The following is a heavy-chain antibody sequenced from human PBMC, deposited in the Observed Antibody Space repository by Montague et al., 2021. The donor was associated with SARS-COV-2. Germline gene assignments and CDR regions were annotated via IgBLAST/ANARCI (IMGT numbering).Heavy chain of an antibody. CDR2: INHSGST. CDR1: GGSFSGYY. D-gene: IGHD3-22*01. J-gene: IGHJ4*02. CDR3: ARNPWYYYDSSGYYLDY. Sequence: SETLSLTCAVYGGSFSGYYWSWIRQPPGKGLERIGEINHSGSTNYNPSLKSRVTISVDTSKNQFSLKLSSVTAADTAVSYCARNPWYYYDSSGYYLDYWGQGTLVTVSS. V-gene: IGHV4-34*01.